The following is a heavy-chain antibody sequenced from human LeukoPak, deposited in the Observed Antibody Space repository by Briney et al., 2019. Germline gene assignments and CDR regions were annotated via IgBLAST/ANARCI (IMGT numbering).Heavy chain of an antibody. Sequence: PGGSLRLSCAASGFIFTNYAMSWVRQAPGKGLEWVSGITGSGGSTYHADSVKGRFTISRDNSKNTLYLQMNSLRVEDTAIFYCAKVAIVGAIEAAYFDYWGQGTQVSVSS. CDR2: ITGSGGST. CDR3: AKVAIVGAIEAAYFDY. V-gene: IGHV3-23*01. J-gene: IGHJ4*02. CDR1: GFIFTNYA. D-gene: IGHD1-26*01.